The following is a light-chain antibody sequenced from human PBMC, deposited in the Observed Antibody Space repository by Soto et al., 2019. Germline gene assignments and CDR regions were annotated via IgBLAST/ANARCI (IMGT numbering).Light chain of an antibody. J-gene: IGKJ4*01. V-gene: IGKV3-11*01. Sequence: EIVLAQSPATLSLSPGERATLSCRASQSVSSYLAWYQQKPGQAPRLLIYDASNRATGIPTRFSGSRSGAEFTLTINSLQSEDFAVYYCQPCNNWPLTFGGGTKVDI. CDR3: QPCNNWPLT. CDR2: DAS. CDR1: QSVSSY.